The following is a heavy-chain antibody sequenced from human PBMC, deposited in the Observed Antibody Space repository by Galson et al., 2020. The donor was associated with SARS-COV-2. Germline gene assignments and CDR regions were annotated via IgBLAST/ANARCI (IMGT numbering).Heavy chain of an antibody. CDR1: GFTFSSSG. CDR3: AKDLYYYDSSGPGD. J-gene: IGHJ4*02. CDR2: ISYDGSNK. V-gene: IGHV3-30*18. Sequence: GGSLRLSCVVSGFTFSSSGMHWVRQAPGKGLEWVALISYDGSNKYYADSVKGRFTISRDNSKNTLYLQMNSLRADDTAVYYCAKDLYYYDSSGPGDWGQGTLVTVSS. D-gene: IGHD3-22*01.